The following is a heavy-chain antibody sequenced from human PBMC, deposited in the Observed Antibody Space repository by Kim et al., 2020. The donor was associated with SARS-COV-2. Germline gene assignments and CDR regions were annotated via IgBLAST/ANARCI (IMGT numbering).Heavy chain of an antibody. V-gene: IGHV4-59*11. Sequence: SETLSLTCTVSAGSLSSHYWSWIRQPPGKGLEWIGHIYSSGSTNYNPSLKSRVTISVDMSRTQFSLNLSSVTAADTSVYYCARDRHLLVSNKVYYYGVDVWGQGTTVTVSS. CDR1: AGSLSSHY. J-gene: IGHJ6*02. D-gene: IGHD3-10*01. CDR2: IYSSGST. CDR3: ARDRHLLVSNKVYYYGVDV.